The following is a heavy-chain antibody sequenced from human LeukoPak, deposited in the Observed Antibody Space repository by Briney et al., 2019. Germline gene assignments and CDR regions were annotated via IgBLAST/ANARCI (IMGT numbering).Heavy chain of an antibody. J-gene: IGHJ4*02. CDR3: ARDSFAGYDSSGYSSYDY. CDR1: GFSFSDYS. CDR2: ISSYSTYI. D-gene: IGHD3-22*01. Sequence: GGSLRLSCAASGFSFSDYSMNWVRQAPGKGLEWVSFISSYSTYIYYADSLKGRFTISRDNAKNSLYLQMNSLRAEDTAVYYCARDSFAGYDSSGYSSYDYWGQGTLVSVSS. V-gene: IGHV3-21*01.